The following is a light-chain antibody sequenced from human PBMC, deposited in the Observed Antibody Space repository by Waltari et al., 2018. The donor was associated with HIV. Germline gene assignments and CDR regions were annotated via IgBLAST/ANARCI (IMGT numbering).Light chain of an antibody. CDR2: VGPGGIVG. CDR1: SGYKNYR. Sequence: QPMLTQPPSASASLGASVTLTCTLSSGYKNYRVDWYQQRPGKGPRLVMRVGPGGIVGSKGDGSPDRFSARGSGVNRHLTIKNIQEEYESDYRCGVDHGTGSNFVYVFGPGTTVTGL. CDR3: GVDHGTGSNFVYV. V-gene: IGLV9-49*01. J-gene: IGLJ1*01.